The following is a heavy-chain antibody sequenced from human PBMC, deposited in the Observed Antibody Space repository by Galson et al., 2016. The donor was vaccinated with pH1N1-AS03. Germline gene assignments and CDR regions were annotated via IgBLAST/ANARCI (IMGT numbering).Heavy chain of an antibody. Sequence: SVKVSCKASGYTFIGYYMHWVRPAPGQGLEWLGRINPNSGGANDVQKFQDRVTMTRDTSISTAYMELSGLTSDDTAVYYCATDVVTAMGRAFDIWGQGTMVTVSS. CDR2: INPNSGGA. CDR3: ATDVVTAMGRAFDI. CDR1: GYTFIGYY. V-gene: IGHV1-2*06. D-gene: IGHD2-21*02. J-gene: IGHJ3*02.